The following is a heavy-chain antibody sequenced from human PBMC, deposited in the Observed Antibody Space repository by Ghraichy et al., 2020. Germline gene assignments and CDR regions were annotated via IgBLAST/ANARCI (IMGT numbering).Heavy chain of an antibody. CDR2: IYYSGST. CDR3: ARRDTTAGPFDY. D-gene: IGHD6-19*01. J-gene: IGHJ4*02. Sequence: SETLSLTCTVSGGSISSSSYYWGWIRQPPGKGLEWIGSIYYSGSTYYNPSLKSRVTISVDTSKNQFSLKLSSVTAADTAVYYCARRDTTAGPFDYWGQGTLVTVSS. CDR1: GGSISSSSYY. V-gene: IGHV4-39*01.